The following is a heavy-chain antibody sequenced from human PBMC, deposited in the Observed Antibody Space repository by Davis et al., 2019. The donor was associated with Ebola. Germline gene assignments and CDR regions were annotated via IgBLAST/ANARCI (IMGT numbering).Heavy chain of an antibody. CDR3: PTTQWLREFDN. Sequence: GGSLRLSCTASGFTVSSNHMSWVRQAPGKGLEWVSAIYDQSTAYADAARGRFIISRDKSNNTLYLEMSSLRVDDTAVYYCPTTQWLREFDNWGQGTLVTVSS. CDR2: IYDQST. D-gene: IGHD6-19*01. J-gene: IGHJ4*02. V-gene: IGHV3-53*05. CDR1: GFTVSSNH.